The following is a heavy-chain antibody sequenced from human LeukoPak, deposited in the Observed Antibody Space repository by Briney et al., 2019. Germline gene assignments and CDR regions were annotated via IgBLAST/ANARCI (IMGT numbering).Heavy chain of an antibody. CDR3: ARRCSPTVPFVY. D-gene: IGHD4-17*01. CDR2: INPDTGGT. Sequence: ASVKVSSKHPGYTLTAPFLYWMRQAPGQGLEWMGWINPDTGGTICAQNFQGRVTMTRDTSISTAYMELTRLVSDDTPVYYCARRCSPTVPFVYWGEGTLVTVSS. J-gene: IGHJ4*02. V-gene: IGHV1-2*02. CDR1: GYTLTAPF.